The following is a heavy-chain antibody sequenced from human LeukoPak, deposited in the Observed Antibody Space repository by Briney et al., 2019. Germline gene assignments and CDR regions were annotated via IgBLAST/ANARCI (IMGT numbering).Heavy chain of an antibody. V-gene: IGHV3-15*01. Sequence: GGSLRLSCAASGFNFSDHGMHWVRQAPGKGLEWVGRIKSKTDGGTTDYAAPVKGRFTISRDDSKNTLYLQMNSLKTEDTAVYYCTTDSARDFWSGYYYEFYWGQGTLVTVSS. CDR2: IKSKTDGGTT. CDR3: TTDSARDFWSGYYYEFY. D-gene: IGHD3-3*01. CDR1: GFNFSDHG. J-gene: IGHJ4*02.